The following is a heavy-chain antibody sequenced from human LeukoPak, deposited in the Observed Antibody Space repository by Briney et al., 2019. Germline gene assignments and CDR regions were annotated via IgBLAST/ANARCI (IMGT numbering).Heavy chain of an antibody. CDR2: IRYDGSHE. CDR3: AKPSGSGVDY. V-gene: IGHV3-30*02. J-gene: IGHJ4*01. CDR1: GFTFSTHD. Sequence: GGSLRLSCGASGFTFSTHDMHWVRQAPGKGLEWVAFIRYDGSHEYYADSVRGRFTISRDNSKNTLYLQMNSVRSEDTALYYCAKPSGSGVDYWGQGTRVTVSS. D-gene: IGHD1-26*01.